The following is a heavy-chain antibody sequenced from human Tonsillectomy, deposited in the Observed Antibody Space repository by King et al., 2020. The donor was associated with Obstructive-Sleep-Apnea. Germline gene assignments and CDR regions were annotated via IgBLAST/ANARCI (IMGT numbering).Heavy chain of an antibody. CDR2: INTNTGNP. CDR3: ARDNPIID. V-gene: IGHV7-4-1*01. Sequence: QLVXSXSELXEPGAXVKVSCXASGXTFTRYAMNWVRQAPGQGLEWMGWINTNTGNPTYAQGFTGRFVFSLDTSVSTAYLQIGSLKAEDTAVYYCARDNPIIDWGQGTLVTVSS. D-gene: IGHD3-10*01. J-gene: IGHJ4*02. CDR1: GXTFTRYA.